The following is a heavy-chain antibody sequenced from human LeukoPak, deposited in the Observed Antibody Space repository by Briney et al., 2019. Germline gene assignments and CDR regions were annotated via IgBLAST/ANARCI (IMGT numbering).Heavy chain of an antibody. J-gene: IGHJ4*02. CDR3: VKGAWLDY. D-gene: IGHD5-12*01. CDR2: IRGSGGTT. Sequence: GGSLRLSCVASGFTYSTFDMSWVRQAPGKGLEWVSVIRGSGGTTYYSDSVRGRFTISRDTSKNTLFLQMNSLRAEDTALYFCVKGAWLDYWGQGTLVTVSS. CDR1: GFTYSTFD. V-gene: IGHV3-23*01.